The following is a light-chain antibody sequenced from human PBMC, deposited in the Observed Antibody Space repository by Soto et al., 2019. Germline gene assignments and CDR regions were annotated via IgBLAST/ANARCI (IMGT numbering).Light chain of an antibody. Sequence: DILITQSPSSLSASVGGRVTITCRASQSISSYLNWYQQKPGKAPKLLIYAASSLQSGVPSRFSGSGSGTDFTLTISSLQPEDFATYYCQQSYSTPLTFGGGTKVDI. J-gene: IGKJ4*01. CDR1: QSISSY. CDR2: AAS. V-gene: IGKV1-39*01. CDR3: QQSYSTPLT.